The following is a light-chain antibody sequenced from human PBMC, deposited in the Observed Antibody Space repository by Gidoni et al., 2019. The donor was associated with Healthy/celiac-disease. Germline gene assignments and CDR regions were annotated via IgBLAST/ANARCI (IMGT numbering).Light chain of an antibody. CDR2: DAS. V-gene: IGKV1-33*01. CDR3: QQYDNLGMIT. CDR1: QDISNY. Sequence: DIHMTQSPSSLSASVGDRVTITCQASQDISNYLNWYQQKPGKAPKLLIYDASNLETGVPSRFSGSGSGTDFTFTISSLQPEDIATYYCQQYDNLGMITFGQGTRLEIK. J-gene: IGKJ5*01.